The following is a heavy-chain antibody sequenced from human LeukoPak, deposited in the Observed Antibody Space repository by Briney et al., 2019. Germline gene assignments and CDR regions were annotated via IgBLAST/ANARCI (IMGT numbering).Heavy chain of an antibody. V-gene: IGHV1-69*05. CDR1: GGTFSSYA. D-gene: IGHD3-3*01. J-gene: IGHJ6*03. Sequence: GASVKVSCKASGGTFSSYAISWVRQAPGQGLEWMGGIIPIFGTANYAQKFQGRVTITTDESTSTAYMELSSLRSEDTAVYYCARGSGYSPHYYYYYVDVWGKGTTVTVSS. CDR3: ARGSGYSPHYYYYYVDV. CDR2: IIPIFGTA.